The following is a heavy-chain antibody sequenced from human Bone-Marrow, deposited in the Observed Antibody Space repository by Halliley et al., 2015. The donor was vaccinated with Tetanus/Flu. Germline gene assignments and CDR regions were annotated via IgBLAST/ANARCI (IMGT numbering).Heavy chain of an antibody. CDR2: VFYTGTT. D-gene: IGHD4-17*01. V-gene: IGHV4-59*01. J-gene: IGHJ4*02. Sequence: GLVKPSETLSLTCTVSRGSISSYYWTWIRQPPGKGLEWIGYVFYTGTTNYNPSLKSRVTMSLDMSKNQFSLSLTSVIAADTAVYYCARDLGGDYAPHFDDWGRGTLVTVSS. CDR3: ARDLGGDYAPHFDD. CDR1: RGSISSYY.